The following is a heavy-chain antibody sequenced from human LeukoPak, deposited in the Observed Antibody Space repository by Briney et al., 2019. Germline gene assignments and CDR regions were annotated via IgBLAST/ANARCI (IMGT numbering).Heavy chain of an antibody. CDR1: GFTFSSYG. CDR3: ARYYDILAGYYDY. V-gene: IGHV3-33*01. J-gene: IGHJ4*02. D-gene: IGHD3-9*01. Sequence: GGSLRLSCAASGFTFSSYGMHWVRQAPGKGLEWVAVIWYDGSNKYYADSVKGRFTISRDNSENTLYLQMNSLRAEDTAVYYCARYYDILAGYYDYWGQGTLVTVSS. CDR2: IWYDGSNK.